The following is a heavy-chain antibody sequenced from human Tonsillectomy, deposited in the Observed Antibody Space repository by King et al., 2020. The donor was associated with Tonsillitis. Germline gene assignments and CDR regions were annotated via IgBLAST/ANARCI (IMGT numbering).Heavy chain of an antibody. D-gene: IGHD2-2*01. V-gene: IGHV5-51*03. CDR2: MYPGASQT. J-gene: IGHJ3*02. CDR3: ARRLLDVVVEGGDAYDI. CDR1: GYIFSNYW. Sequence: DVQLVESGAEVKKPGESLKISCKASGYIFSNYWIGWVRQMPGKGLDWMGVMYPGASQTLYSPSFQGQVTISADKSVSTAYLQWSSLKASDTALYYCARRLLDVVVEGGDAYDIWGQGTMVTVSS.